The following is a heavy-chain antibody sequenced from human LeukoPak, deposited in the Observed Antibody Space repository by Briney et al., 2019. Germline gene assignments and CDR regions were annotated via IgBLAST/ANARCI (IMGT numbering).Heavy chain of an antibody. V-gene: IGHV4-34*01. D-gene: IGHD3/OR15-3a*01. CDR2: INHSGST. J-gene: IGHJ6*03. CDR1: GGSFSGYY. CDR3: AIGPLHSVKYYYYYYMDF. Sequence: PSETLSLTCAVYGGSFSGYYWSCIREPPGEGLEWIGEINHSGSTNYNPSLKSRVTIPVDTSQNQFSPMLSSVTAADTAVYYCAIGPLHSVKYYYYYYMDFWGKGTTVTVSS.